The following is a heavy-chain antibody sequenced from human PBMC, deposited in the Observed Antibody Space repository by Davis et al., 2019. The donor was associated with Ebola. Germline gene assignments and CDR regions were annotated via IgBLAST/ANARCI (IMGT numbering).Heavy chain of an antibody. J-gene: IGHJ4*02. Sequence: LRLSCTVSGGSISSGGYSWSWIRQPPGKGLEWIGYIYHSGSTYYNPSLKSRVTISVDKSKNQFSLKLSSVTAADTAVYYCARVDDYIFGYWGQGTLVTVSS. CDR3: ARVDDYIFGY. CDR2: IYHSGST. CDR1: GGSISSGGYS. V-gene: IGHV4-30-2*01. D-gene: IGHD4-11*01.